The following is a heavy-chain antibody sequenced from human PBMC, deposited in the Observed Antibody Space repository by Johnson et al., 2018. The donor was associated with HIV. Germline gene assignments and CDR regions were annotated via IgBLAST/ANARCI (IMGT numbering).Heavy chain of an antibody. J-gene: IGHJ3*02. CDR3: AKNGARGDAFDI. D-gene: IGHD2-8*01. Sequence: VQLVESGGGLVQPGGSLRLSCAASEFTFHSYWMTWVRQAPGKGLEWVSAISGSGGSTYYADSVKGRFTISRDNSKNTLYLQMNSLRAEDTAVYYCAKNGARGDAFDIWGQGTMVTVS. CDR1: EFTFHSYW. V-gene: IGHV3-23*04. CDR2: ISGSGGST.